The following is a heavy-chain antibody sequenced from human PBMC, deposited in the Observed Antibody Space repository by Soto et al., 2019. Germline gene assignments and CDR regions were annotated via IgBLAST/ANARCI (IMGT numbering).Heavy chain of an antibody. CDR1: GFTFSSYS. D-gene: IGHD6-13*01. J-gene: IGHJ4*02. CDR3: ARDPPRGESSIWYHYYFHY. CDR2: ISSTSSTI. Sequence: GGSLRLSCAASGFTFSSYSMNWVRQAPGKGLEWVSYISSTSSTIYYADSVRGRFTISRDNAKSSLYLQMSSLRDEDTAVYYCARDPPRGESSIWYHYYFHYWGLGTLVTLSS. V-gene: IGHV3-48*02.